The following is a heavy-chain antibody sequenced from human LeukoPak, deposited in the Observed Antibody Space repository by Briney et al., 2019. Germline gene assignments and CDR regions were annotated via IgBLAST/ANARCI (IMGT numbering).Heavy chain of an antibody. CDR3: ARGWLQYEAFDI. CDR1: GGTFSSYA. J-gene: IGHJ3*02. D-gene: IGHD5-24*01. Sequence: GASVKVSCKASGGTFSSYAISWVRQAPGQGLEWMGWVNPNSGNTGYAQKFQGRVTMTRNTSISTAYMELSSLRSEDTAVYYCARGWLQYEAFDIWGQGTMVTVSS. CDR2: VNPNSGNT. V-gene: IGHV1-8*02.